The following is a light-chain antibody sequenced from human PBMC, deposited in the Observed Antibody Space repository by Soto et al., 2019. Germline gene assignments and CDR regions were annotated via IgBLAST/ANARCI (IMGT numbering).Light chain of an antibody. CDR1: QSISNY. CDR3: EQTYTTPRT. J-gene: IGKJ4*01. CDR2: GAS. Sequence: IGMTHNPSSVSASGEERGTITCLASQSISNYFNWYQQKPGGAPNLLMYGASSLQSGDPSRFTGSGSGTEFTLTIRSLQPGDFATYYCEQTYTTPRTFGGGTKVDIK. V-gene: IGKV1-39*01.